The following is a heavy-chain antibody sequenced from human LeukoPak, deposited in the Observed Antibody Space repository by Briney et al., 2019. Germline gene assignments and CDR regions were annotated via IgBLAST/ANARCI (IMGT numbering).Heavy chain of an antibody. V-gene: IGHV3-53*01. Sequence: PGGSLRLSWAASGFTVSSNYMSWVRQAPGEGLEWVSVIYSGGSTYYADSVKGRFTISRDNSKNTLYLQMNSLRAEDTAVYYCARAVVMFAFDIWGQGTMVTVSS. CDR1: GFTVSSNY. D-gene: IGHD3-22*01. CDR3: ARAVVMFAFDI. CDR2: IYSGGST. J-gene: IGHJ3*02.